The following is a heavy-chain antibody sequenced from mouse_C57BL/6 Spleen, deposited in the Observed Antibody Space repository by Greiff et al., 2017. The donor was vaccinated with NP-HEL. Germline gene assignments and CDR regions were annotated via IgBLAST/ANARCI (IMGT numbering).Heavy chain of an antibody. J-gene: IGHJ4*01. D-gene: IGHD1-1*01. CDR3: ARFYYYGSIYAMDY. Sequence: VQLQQSGPVLVKPGASVKMSCKASGYTFTDYYMNWVKQSHGKSLEWIGVINPYNGGTSYNQKFKGKATLTVDKSSSTAYMELNSLTSEDSAVYYCARFYYYGSIYAMDYWGQGTSVTVSS. V-gene: IGHV1-19*01. CDR2: INPYNGGT. CDR1: GYTFTDYY.